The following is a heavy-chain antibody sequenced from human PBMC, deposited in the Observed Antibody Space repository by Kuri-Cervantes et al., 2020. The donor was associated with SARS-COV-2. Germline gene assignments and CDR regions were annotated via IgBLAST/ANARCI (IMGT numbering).Heavy chain of an antibody. V-gene: IGHV3-23*01. D-gene: IGHD4-17*01. CDR3: AKDLAYGDYAGDY. J-gene: IGHJ4*02. Sequence: GGSLRLSCAASGFTFSSYAMSWVRQAPGKGPEWVSAISGSGGSTYYADSVKGRFTISRDNSKNTLYLQMNSLRAEDTAVYYCAKDLAYGDYAGDYWGQGTLVTVSS. CDR1: GFTFSSYA. CDR2: ISGSGGST.